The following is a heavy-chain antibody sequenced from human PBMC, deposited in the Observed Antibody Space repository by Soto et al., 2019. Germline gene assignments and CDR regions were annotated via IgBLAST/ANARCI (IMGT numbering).Heavy chain of an antibody. V-gene: IGHV4-39*01. CDR3: ARLGGYVSVGYYYLWDS. J-gene: IGHJ4*02. CDR2: INHSGST. D-gene: IGHD3-22*01. CDR1: DGSMNSDSSY. Sequence: QLQLQESGPGLVKPSETLSLTCRVSDGSMNSDSSYWGWIRQPPGKGLEWIGVINHSGSTYHNLSPKRRVTMSVDASRNQFSRKLTSMTAADTAVYYCARLGGYVSVGYYYLWDSWGQGTLVTVSS.